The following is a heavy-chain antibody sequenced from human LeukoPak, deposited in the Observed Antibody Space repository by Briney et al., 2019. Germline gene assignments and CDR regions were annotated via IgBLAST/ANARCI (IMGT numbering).Heavy chain of an antibody. V-gene: IGHV4-4*02. Sequence: SETLSLTCAVSGGSISSVNLWSWVRQPPGKGLEWVGEMYPSGTTTYNPSLKSRVTISIDKSKNQFPLSLRSVTAADTAVYYCAGLVGRYSTGMYYYFDYWGPGTLVTVSS. CDR1: GGSISSVNL. J-gene: IGHJ4*02. CDR3: AGLVGRYSTGMYYYFDY. CDR2: MYPSGTT. D-gene: IGHD6-19*01.